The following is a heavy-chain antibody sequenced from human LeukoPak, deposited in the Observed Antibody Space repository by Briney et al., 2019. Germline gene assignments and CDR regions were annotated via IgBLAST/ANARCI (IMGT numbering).Heavy chain of an antibody. V-gene: IGHV3-23*01. CDR2: ISGSGGST. CDR1: GFTFSSYA. Sequence: GGSLRLSCAASGFTFSSYAMSWVRQAPGKGLEWVSAISGSGGSTYYADSVKGRFTTSRDNSKNTLYLQMNSLRAEDTAVYYCAKVLIIVVVPAATRAFDYWGQGTLSPSPQ. CDR3: AKVLIIVVVPAATRAFDY. D-gene: IGHD2-2*01. J-gene: IGHJ4*02.